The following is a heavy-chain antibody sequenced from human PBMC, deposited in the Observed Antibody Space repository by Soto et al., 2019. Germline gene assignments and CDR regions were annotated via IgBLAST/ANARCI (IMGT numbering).Heavy chain of an antibody. CDR2: ISYSGTT. CDR1: SGSISSSSYY. Sequence: QLQLQESGPGLVKPSETLSLTCTVSSGSISSSSYYWGWIRQSPGKGLEWIGTISYSGTTYYNPSLKRRVTISVDTSKTQFSLNLSSVTAADTAVYYCARRRGGVVATENWFDPWGQGTLVTVSS. CDR3: ARRRGGVVATENWFDP. V-gene: IGHV4-39*01. D-gene: IGHD5-12*01. J-gene: IGHJ5*02.